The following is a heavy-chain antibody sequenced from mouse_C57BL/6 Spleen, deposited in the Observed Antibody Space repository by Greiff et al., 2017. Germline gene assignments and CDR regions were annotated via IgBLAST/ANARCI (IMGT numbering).Heavy chain of an antibody. J-gene: IGHJ4*01. D-gene: IGHD2-1*01. CDR3: TIYYGNSGYAMDY. CDR2: IDPETGGT. CDR1: GYTFTDYE. Sequence: QVQLKESGAELVRPGASVTLSCKASGYTFTDYEMHWVKQTPVHGLEWIGAIDPETGGTAYNQKFKGKAILTADKSSSTAYMELRSLTSEDSAVYYCTIYYGNSGYAMDYWGQGTSVTVSS. V-gene: IGHV1-15*01.